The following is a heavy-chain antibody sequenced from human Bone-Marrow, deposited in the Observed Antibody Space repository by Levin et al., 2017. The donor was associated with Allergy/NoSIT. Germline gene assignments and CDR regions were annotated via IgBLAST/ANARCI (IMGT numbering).Heavy chain of an antibody. Sequence: SCAASGFIFSSYGIHWVRQAPGTGLEWVALISHDGNTKYYGDSVKGRFTISRDNSKDTVYLQMDSLRTEDTAMYYCAKDYCISTSCKVSGNWGQGTLVTVSS. CDR1: GFIFSSYG. V-gene: IGHV3-30*18. J-gene: IGHJ4*02. D-gene: IGHD2-2*01. CDR3: AKDYCISTSCKVSGN. CDR2: ISHDGNTK.